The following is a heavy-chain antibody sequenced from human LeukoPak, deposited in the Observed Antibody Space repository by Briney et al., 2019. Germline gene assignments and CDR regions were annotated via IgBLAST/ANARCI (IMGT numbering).Heavy chain of an antibody. V-gene: IGHV4-39*07. CDR2: IYYSGST. D-gene: IGHD1-1*01. CDR1: GGSISSSSYY. CDR3: ARITRVYYFDY. J-gene: IGHJ4*02. Sequence: SETLSLTCTVSGGSISSSSYYWGWIRQPPGKGLEWIGSIYYSGSTYYNPSLKSRVTISVDTSKNQFSLKLSSVTAADTAVYYCARITRVYYFDYWGQGTLATVSS.